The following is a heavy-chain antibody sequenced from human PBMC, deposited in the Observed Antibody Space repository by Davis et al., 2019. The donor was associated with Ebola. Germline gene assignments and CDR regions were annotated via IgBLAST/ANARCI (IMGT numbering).Heavy chain of an antibody. V-gene: IGHV3-30*02. CDR2: VRYDESNK. Sequence: GGSLRLSCAASGFTFSSYGMHWVRQAPGKGLEWVAFVRYDESNKYYADSVKGRFTISRDNSKNTLYLQMNSLRAEDTAVYYCASRTPAATHWGQGTLVTVSS. D-gene: IGHD2-2*01. CDR1: GFTFSSYG. CDR3: ASRTPAATH. J-gene: IGHJ4*02.